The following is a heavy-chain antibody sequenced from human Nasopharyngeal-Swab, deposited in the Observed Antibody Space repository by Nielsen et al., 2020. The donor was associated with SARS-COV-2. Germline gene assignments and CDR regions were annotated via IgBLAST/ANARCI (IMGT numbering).Heavy chain of an antibody. CDR3: ARELGARNLYFDS. Sequence: WLRPPPGKGLEWIGSIYYSGSTYYNPSLKSRVTLSVDTSKNHFSLELAYVTAADTAVYYCARELGARNLYFDSWDQATLVTVSS. V-gene: IGHV4-39*07. D-gene: IGHD3-10*01. CDR2: IYYSGST. J-gene: IGHJ4*02.